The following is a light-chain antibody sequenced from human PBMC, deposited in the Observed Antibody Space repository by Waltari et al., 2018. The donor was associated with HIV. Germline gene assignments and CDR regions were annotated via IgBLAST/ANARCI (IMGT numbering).Light chain of an antibody. J-gene: IGLJ1*01. Sequence: SSELTQDPIVSVALGQTIKITCQGDSLRSFFANWYQHRPGQAPVLVVYGGNRQPSGIPDRFSASNSGNTSSLIISKSEAGDEADYFCHSRDTNGERYVFGGGTRVNVL. CDR1: SLRSFF. V-gene: IGLV3-19*01. CDR2: GGN. CDR3: HSRDTNGERYV.